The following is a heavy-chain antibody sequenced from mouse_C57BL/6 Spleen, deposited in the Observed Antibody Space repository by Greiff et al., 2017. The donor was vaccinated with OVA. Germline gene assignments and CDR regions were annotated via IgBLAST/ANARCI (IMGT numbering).Heavy chain of an antibody. CDR2: ISSGSSTI. J-gene: IGHJ2*01. CDR1: GFTFSDYG. V-gene: IGHV5-17*01. Sequence: DVHLVESGGGLVKPGGSLKLSCAASGFTFSDYGMHWVRQAPEKGLEWVAYISSGSSTIYYADTVKGRFTISRDNAKNTLFLQMTSLRSEDTAMYYCARTVYYGSPYFDYWGQGTTLTVSS. D-gene: IGHD1-1*01. CDR3: ARTVYYGSPYFDY.